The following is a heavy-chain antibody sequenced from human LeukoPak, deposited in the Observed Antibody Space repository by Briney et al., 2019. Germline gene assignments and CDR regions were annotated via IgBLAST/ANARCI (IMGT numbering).Heavy chain of an antibody. CDR2: IYSDGTI. CDR1: GFTVSSNY. J-gene: IGHJ4*02. CDR3: AKDPPFRGVIGY. V-gene: IGHV3-53*01. D-gene: IGHD3-10*01. Sequence: GGSLRLSCAAFGFTVSSNYMSWVRQAPGKGLEWVSIIYSDGTIYYADSVKGRFTISRDNSKNTLYLQMNSLRAEDTAVYYCAKDPPFRGVIGYWGRGTLVTVSS.